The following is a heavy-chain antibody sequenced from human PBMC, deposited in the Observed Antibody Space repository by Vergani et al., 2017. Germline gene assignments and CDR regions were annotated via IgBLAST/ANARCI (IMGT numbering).Heavy chain of an antibody. CDR1: GGSISSSSYY. CDR2: IYYSGST. CDR3: ARGWGFGGNYMDV. J-gene: IGHJ6*03. Sequence: LQLQESGPGLVKPSETLSLTCTVSGGSISSSSYYWGWIRQPPGKGLEWIGSIYYSGSTYYNPSLKSRVTISVDTSKNQFSLKLSSVTAADTAVYYCARGWGFGGNYMDVWGKGTTVTVSS. V-gene: IGHV4-39*07. D-gene: IGHD3-10*01.